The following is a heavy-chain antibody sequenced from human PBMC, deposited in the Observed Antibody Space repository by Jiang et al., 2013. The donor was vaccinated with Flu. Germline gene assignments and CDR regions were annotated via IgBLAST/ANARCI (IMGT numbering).Heavy chain of an antibody. D-gene: IGHD1-1*01. CDR2: INHSGST. Sequence: LLKPSETLSLTCAVYGGSFSGYYWSWIRQPPGKGLEWIGEINHSGSTNYNPSLKSRVTISVDTSKNQFSLKLGSVTAADTAVYYCARLNWNDRFSKGGFDYWGQGTLVTVSS. CDR1: GGSFSGYY. V-gene: IGHV4-34*01. J-gene: IGHJ4*02. CDR3: ARLNWNDRFSKGGFDY.